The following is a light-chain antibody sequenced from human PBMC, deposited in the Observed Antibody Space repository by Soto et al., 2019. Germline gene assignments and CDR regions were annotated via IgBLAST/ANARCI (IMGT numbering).Light chain of an antibody. J-gene: IGLJ3*02. CDR2: NNN. CDR1: SSNIGTNP. V-gene: IGLV1-44*01. CDR3: AAWDDSMTGL. Sequence: QSVLTQPPSASGTPGQRVTISCSGGSSNIGTNPVNWYQQLPGTAPKLLIYNNNQRPSGVPDRFSGSKSGTSASLAISGLQSEDEADYFCAAWDDSMTGLFGGGTKLTVL.